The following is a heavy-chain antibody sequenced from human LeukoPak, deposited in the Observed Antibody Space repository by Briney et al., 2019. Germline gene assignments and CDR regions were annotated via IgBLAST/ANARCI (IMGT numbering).Heavy chain of an antibody. CDR3: ARKTVGDFDY. D-gene: IGHD1-26*01. CDR2: ISSSSSYI. V-gene: IGHV3-21*01. Sequence: PGGSLRLSRAASGFTFSSYSMNWVRQAPGKGLEWVSSISSSSSYIYYADSVKGRFTISRDNAKNSLYLQMNSLRAEDTAVYYCARKTVGDFDYWGQGTLVTVSS. CDR1: GFTFSSYS. J-gene: IGHJ4*02.